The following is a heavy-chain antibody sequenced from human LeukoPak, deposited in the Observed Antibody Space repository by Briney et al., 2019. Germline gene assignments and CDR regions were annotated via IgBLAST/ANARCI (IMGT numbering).Heavy chain of an antibody. CDR1: GFTFDDYA. CDR2: ISGDGGST. V-gene: IGHV3-43*02. Sequence: GGSLRLSCAASGFTFDDYAMHWVRQAPGKGLEWVSLISGDGGSTYYADSVKGRFTISRDNAKNSLYLQMNSLRAEDMALYYCAKDAEEYSSSSEPYYFDYWGQGTLVTVSS. J-gene: IGHJ4*02. CDR3: AKDAEEYSSSSEPYYFDY. D-gene: IGHD6-6*01.